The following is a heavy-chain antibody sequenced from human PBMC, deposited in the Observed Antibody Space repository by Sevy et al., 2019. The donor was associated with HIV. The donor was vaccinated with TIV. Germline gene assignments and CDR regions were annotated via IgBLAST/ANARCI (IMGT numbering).Heavy chain of an antibody. CDR3: ALERLSSDVAEYFQN. D-gene: IGHD1-1*01. Sequence: GGSLRLSCATSGFTFSSYSMHWVRQAPGKGLEWVATISYNGSNKHYADPVKGRFTISRDNFKNSLSLQMNSLRAEDTAMYYCALERLSSDVAEYFQNWGQGTLVTVSS. CDR2: ISYNGSNK. V-gene: IGHV3-30-3*01. CDR1: GFTFSSYS. J-gene: IGHJ1*01.